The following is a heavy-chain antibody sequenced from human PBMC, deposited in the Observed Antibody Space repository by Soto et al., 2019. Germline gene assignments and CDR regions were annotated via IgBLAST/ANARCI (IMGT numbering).Heavy chain of an antibody. J-gene: IGHJ6*02. CDR1: GGTFSSYA. Sequence: ASVKVSCKASGGTFSSYATSWVRQAPGQGLEWMGGIIPIFGTANYAQKFQGRVTITADKSTSTAYMELSSLRSEDTAVYYCARDEDIVVVPAAIYDYYYGMDVWGQGTTVTVSS. CDR3: ARDEDIVVVPAAIYDYYYGMDV. D-gene: IGHD2-2*01. V-gene: IGHV1-69*06. CDR2: IIPIFGTA.